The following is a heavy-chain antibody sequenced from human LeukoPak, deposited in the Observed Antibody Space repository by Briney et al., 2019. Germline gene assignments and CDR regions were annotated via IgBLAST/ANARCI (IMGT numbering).Heavy chain of an antibody. Sequence: SETLSLTCTVSGGSISSRSYFWGWIRQPPGKGLEWIGTIYYSGTTYYNPSLKSRVTISVDTSKSQFSLKLSSVTAADTALYYCARERDFWSGYYPDAFDIWGQGTMVTVSS. D-gene: IGHD3-3*01. CDR3: ARERDFWSGYYPDAFDI. V-gene: IGHV4-39*07. J-gene: IGHJ3*02. CDR2: IYYSGTT. CDR1: GGSISSRSYF.